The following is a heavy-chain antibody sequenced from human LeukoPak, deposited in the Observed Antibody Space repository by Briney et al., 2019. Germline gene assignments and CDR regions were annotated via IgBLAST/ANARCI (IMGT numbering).Heavy chain of an antibody. Sequence: PGGSLRLSCVPSGITFSNYYMHWVRRVPGEGLVWVSHIIQDGSVTSYADSVKGRFTISRDNAKNTVYLQLNNLRAEDTAVYYCATDDYRGLGYWGQGTLVTVSS. J-gene: IGHJ4*02. CDR2: IIQDGSVT. CDR1: GITFSNYY. V-gene: IGHV3-74*01. CDR3: ATDDYRGLGY. D-gene: IGHD3-16*01.